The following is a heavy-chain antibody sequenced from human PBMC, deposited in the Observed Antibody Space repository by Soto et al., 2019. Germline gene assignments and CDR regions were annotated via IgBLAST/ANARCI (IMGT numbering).Heavy chain of an antibody. D-gene: IGHD3-22*01. CDR3: VRSMTIAVRLIGLDH. Sequence: QVQLVESGGGVVQPGRSLRLSCGASGFTFRSYAMHWVRQAPGKGLEWVAVTSYDGNKKHYADSVKGRFNISRDNAKNTLYLQMDSLRTEDTAVYHCVRSMTIAVRLIGLDHWGQGTLVTVSS. CDR1: GFTFRSYA. CDR2: TSYDGNKK. J-gene: IGHJ4*02. V-gene: IGHV3-30-3*01.